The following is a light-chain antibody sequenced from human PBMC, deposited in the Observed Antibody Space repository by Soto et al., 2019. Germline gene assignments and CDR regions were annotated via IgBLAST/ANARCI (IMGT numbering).Light chain of an antibody. CDR2: YDS. CDR1: NIGSKS. J-gene: IGLJ2*01. Sequence: SYELTQPPSVSVAPGKTARITCGGNNIGSKSVHWYQQKPGQAPVLVIYYDSDRPSGIPERFSGSNSGNTATLTISRVEAGDEADYYCQVWDSSSDHLCRVFGGGTKLTVL. CDR3: QVWDSSSDHLCRV. V-gene: IGLV3-21*04.